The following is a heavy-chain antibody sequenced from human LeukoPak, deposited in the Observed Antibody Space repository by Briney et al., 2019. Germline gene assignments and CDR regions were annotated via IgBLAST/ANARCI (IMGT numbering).Heavy chain of an antibody. CDR3: ARESVYYGSGGYYYNWFDP. CDR1: GGSISSSSYY. CDR2: IYYSGST. V-gene: IGHV4-61*01. J-gene: IGHJ5*02. D-gene: IGHD3-10*01. Sequence: SETLSLTCTVSGGSISSSSYYWGWIRQPPGKGLEWIGYIYYSGSTNYNPSLKSRVTISVDTSKNQLSLKLSSVTAADTAVYYCARESVYYGSGGYYYNWFDPWGQGTLVTVSS.